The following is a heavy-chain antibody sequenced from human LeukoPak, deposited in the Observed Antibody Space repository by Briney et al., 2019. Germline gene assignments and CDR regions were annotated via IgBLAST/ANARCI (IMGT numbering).Heavy chain of an antibody. D-gene: IGHD2-2*01. V-gene: IGHV5-51*01. J-gene: IGHJ4*02. CDR3: ARHIPGSKEADY. CDR1: GYTFTSYW. CDR2: IYPGDSDT. Sequence: GESLKISCKGSGYTFTSYWIGWVRQMPGKGLEWMGIIYPGDSDTIYSPSFQGQVTISADKSLNTAHLQWSSLKASDSAMHYCARHIPGSKEADYWGQGTLVTVSS.